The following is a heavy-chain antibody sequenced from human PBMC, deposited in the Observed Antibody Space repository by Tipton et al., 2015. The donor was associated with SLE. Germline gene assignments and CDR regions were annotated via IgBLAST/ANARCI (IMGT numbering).Heavy chain of an antibody. CDR3: ARGSSGSYGGAFDI. V-gene: IGHV4-34*01. Sequence: TLSLTCAVYGGSFSSYYWSWIRQPPGKGLEWIGEINHSGSTNYNPSLKSRVTISVDTSKNHFSLKLSFVTAADTAVYYCARGSSGSYGGAFDIWGQGTMVTVSS. CDR1: GGSFSSYY. D-gene: IGHD1-26*01. J-gene: IGHJ3*02. CDR2: INHSGST.